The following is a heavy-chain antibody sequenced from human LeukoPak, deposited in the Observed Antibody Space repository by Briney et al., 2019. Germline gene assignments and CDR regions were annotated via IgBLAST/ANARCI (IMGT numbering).Heavy chain of an antibody. CDR2: IKEDGSEK. CDR1: GFTFSSNW. V-gene: IGHV3-7*05. CDR3: ARVRSGTYFDY. D-gene: IGHD1-26*01. J-gene: IGHJ4*02. Sequence: GGSLRLSCVASGFTFSSNWMSWVRQAPGRGPEWVANIKEDGSEKYYVDSVKGRFTISRDNAKNSLYLQMNSLRAEDTAVYYCARVRSGTYFDYWGQGTLVTVSS.